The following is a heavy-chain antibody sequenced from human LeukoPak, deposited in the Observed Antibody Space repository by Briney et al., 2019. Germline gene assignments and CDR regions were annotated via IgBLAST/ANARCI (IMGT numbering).Heavy chain of an antibody. D-gene: IGHD3-10*01. CDR1: GGSINTYY. V-gene: IGHV4-4*07. J-gene: IGHJ6*03. CDR3: ARVQKGRRWFGELGAWFYYMDV. CDR2: IYTSGST. Sequence: PSETLSLTCTVSGGSINTYYWSWIRQPAGKGLEWIGRIYTSGSTNYNPSLKSRVTMSVDTSKNQFSLKLSSVTAADTAVYYCARVQKGRRWFGELGAWFYYMDVWGKGTTVTISS.